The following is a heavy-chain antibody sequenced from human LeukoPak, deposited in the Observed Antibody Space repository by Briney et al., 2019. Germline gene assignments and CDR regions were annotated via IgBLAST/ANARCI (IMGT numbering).Heavy chain of an antibody. D-gene: IGHD5-12*01. CDR3: ARRSFSDSGYYFDY. J-gene: IGHJ4*02. Sequence: SETLSLTCTVSGGSISSSSYYWGWIRQPPGKGLEWIGSIYYSGSTYYNPSLKSRVSISVDTSKNQFSLKLSSVTAADTAVYYCARRSFSDSGYYFDYWGQGTLVTVSS. CDR2: IYYSGST. V-gene: IGHV4-39*01. CDR1: GGSISSSSYY.